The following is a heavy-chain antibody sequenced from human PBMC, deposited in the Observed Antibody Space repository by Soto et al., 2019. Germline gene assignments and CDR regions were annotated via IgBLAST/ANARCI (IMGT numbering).Heavy chain of an antibody. Sequence: ASVKVSCKASGGTFSSYAISWVRQAPGQGLEWMGGIIPIFGTANYAQKFQGRVTITADESTSTAYMELSSLRSEDTAVYYCARVFSGYSSGPLGYSGQGTLVTVSS. CDR2: IIPIFGTA. D-gene: IGHD6-19*01. CDR1: GGTFSSYA. J-gene: IGHJ4*02. V-gene: IGHV1-69*13. CDR3: ARVFSGYSSGPLGY.